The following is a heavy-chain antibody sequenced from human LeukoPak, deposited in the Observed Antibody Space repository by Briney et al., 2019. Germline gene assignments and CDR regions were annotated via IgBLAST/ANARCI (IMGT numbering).Heavy chain of an antibody. J-gene: IGHJ4*02. D-gene: IGHD1-7*01. Sequence: KPSETLSLTCTVSGVSISSSNSYWGWIRQPPGKGREWIGSIYYSGNTYYNASLKSQVSISVDTSKNQFSLKLSSVTAADTAVYYCVRKGTRGELNFDYWGQGTLVTVSS. V-gene: IGHV4-39*07. CDR1: GVSISSSNSY. CDR3: VRKGTRGELNFDY. CDR2: IYYSGNT.